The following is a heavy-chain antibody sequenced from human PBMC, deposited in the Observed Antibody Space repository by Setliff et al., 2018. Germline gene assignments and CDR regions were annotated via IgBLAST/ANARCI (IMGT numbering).Heavy chain of an antibody. V-gene: IGHV4-61*02. J-gene: IGHJ3*02. Sequence: SETLSLTCTVSGGSITSGNNYWSWIRQPAGKGLEWIGRIYSIGSATHNPSLKGRVTISLDRSENEFSLNLTSVTAADTAVYFCAREPSPSDALDIWGQGTMVTVSS. CDR3: AREPSPSDALDI. CDR1: GGSITSGNNY. CDR2: IYSIGSA.